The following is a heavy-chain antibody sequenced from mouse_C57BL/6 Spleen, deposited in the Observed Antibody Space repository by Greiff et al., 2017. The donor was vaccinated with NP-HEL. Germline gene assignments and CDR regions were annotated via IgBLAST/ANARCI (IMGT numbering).Heavy chain of an antibody. CDR1: GYTFTSYW. CDR3: ARSKNGPGILDY. V-gene: IGHV1-59*01. CDR2: IDPSDSYT. J-gene: IGHJ2*01. Sequence: VQLQQPGAELVRAGTSVKLSCKASGYTFTSYWMHWVKQRPGQGLEWIGVIDPSDSYTNYNQKFKGKATLTVDTSSSTAYMQLSSLTSEDSAVYYCARSKNGPGILDYWGQGTTLTVSS.